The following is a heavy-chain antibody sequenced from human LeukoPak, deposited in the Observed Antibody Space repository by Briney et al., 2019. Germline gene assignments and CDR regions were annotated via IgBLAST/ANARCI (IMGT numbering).Heavy chain of an antibody. D-gene: IGHD2-2*01. CDR1: GFTVSTNY. Sequence: PGGSLRLSCAASGFTVSTNYMSWVRQAPGKGLEWVSVIYSGDSTYYADSVKGRFTISRDISKNTLYLQMNSLRAEDTAVYYCARGGVPAAPTRSQFDPWGQGTLVTVSS. J-gene: IGHJ5*02. CDR3: ARGGVPAAPTRSQFDP. V-gene: IGHV3-66*01. CDR2: IYSGDST.